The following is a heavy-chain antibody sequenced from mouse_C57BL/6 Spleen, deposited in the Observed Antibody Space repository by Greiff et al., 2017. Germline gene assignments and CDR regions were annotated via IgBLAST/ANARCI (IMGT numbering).Heavy chain of an antibody. Sequence: EVQVVESGGGLVKPGGSLKLSCAASGFTFSSYAMSWVRQTPEKRLEWVATISDGGSYTYYPDNVKGRFTISRDNAKNNLYLQMSHLKSEDTAMYYCARDPLYYGSSYFDYWGQGTTLTVSS. V-gene: IGHV5-4*01. CDR2: ISDGGSYT. D-gene: IGHD1-1*01. CDR1: GFTFSSYA. CDR3: ARDPLYYGSSYFDY. J-gene: IGHJ2*01.